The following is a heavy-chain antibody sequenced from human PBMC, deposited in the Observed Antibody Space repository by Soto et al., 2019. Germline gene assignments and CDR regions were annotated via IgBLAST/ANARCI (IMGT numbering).Heavy chain of an antibody. CDR3: ARENILTGYFNWFDP. CDR1: GYTFTSYG. D-gene: IGHD3-9*01. Sequence: ASVKVSCKASGYTFTSYGISWVRQAPGQGLEWMGWISAHNGNKKYAQKLQGRVTMTTDTSTSTAYMELRSLRSEDTAVYYCARENILTGYFNWFDPCGQGTLVTVSS. J-gene: IGHJ5*02. CDR2: ISAHNGNK. V-gene: IGHV1-18*01.